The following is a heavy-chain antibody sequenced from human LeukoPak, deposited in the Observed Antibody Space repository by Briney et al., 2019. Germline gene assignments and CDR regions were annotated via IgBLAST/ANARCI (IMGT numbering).Heavy chain of an antibody. CDR2: IYYSGST. J-gene: IGHJ6*03. D-gene: IGHD3-3*01. CDR3: ARQFVGWSAPSRYFYMDV. Sequence: PSETLSLTCTVSGGSISSYYWSWIRQPPGKGLEWIGYIYYSGSTNYNPSLKSRVTISVDTSKNQFSLKLSSVTAADTAVYYCARQFVGWSAPSRYFYMDVWGKGTTVTVSS. CDR1: GGSISSYY. V-gene: IGHV4-59*01.